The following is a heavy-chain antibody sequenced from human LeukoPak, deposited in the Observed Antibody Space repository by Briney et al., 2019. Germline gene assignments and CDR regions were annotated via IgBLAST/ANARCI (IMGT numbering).Heavy chain of an antibody. CDR2: ILSSGGST. CDR3: AKHMGSSSGYYFPD. V-gene: IGHV3-23*01. CDR1: GFTFNSYA. J-gene: IGHJ4*02. D-gene: IGHD3-22*01. Sequence: GGSLRLSCAASGFTFNSYAMSWVRQAPGKGLEWVSTILSSGGSTYYADSVKGRFTISRDNSKNTLHVQMNSLRAEDTAVYYCAKHMGSSSGYYFPDWGQGTLVTVSS.